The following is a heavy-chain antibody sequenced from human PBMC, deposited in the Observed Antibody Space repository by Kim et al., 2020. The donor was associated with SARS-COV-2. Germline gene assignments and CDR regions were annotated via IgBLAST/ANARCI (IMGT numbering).Heavy chain of an antibody. Sequence: SVKVSCKASGGTFSSYAISWVRQAPGQGLEWMGGIIPIFGTANYAQKFQGRVTITADESTSTAYMELSSLRSEDTAVYYCARDLAVRGVINWFDPWGQGTLVTVSS. CDR3: ARDLAVRGVINWFDP. CDR1: GGTFSSYA. D-gene: IGHD3-10*01. V-gene: IGHV1-69*13. CDR2: IIPIFGTA. J-gene: IGHJ5*02.